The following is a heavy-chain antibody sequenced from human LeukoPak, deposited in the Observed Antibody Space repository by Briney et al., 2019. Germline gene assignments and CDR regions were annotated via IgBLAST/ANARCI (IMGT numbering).Heavy chain of an antibody. Sequence: GASVKVSCKASGYTFTGYYMHWVRQAPGQGLEWMGWINPNSGGTNYAQKFQGRVTMTRDTSISTAYMELSRLRSDDTAVYYCARGIGYCSSTSCYHGYFQHWGQGTLVTVSS. J-gene: IGHJ1*01. V-gene: IGHV1-2*02. CDR3: ARGIGYCSSTSCYHGYFQH. D-gene: IGHD2-2*01. CDR2: INPNSGGT. CDR1: GYTFTGYY.